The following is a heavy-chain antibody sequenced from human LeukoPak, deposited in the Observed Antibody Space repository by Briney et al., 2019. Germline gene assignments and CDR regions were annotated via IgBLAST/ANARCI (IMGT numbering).Heavy chain of an antibody. D-gene: IGHD3-22*01. Sequence: SETLPLTCTFSGGSISSYYWSWIRQPAGKGLEWIGRIHTSGSTNYNPSLKSRVTMSVDTSKNQFSLKLSSVTAADTAVYYCARDRYYYDSSGYYLFDYWGQGTLVTVSS. CDR3: ARDRYYYDSSGYYLFDY. CDR2: IHTSGST. CDR1: GGSISSYY. V-gene: IGHV4-4*07. J-gene: IGHJ4*02.